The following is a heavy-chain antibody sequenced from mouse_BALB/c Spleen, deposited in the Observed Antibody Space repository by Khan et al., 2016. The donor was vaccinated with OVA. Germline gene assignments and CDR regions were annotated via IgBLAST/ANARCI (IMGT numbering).Heavy chain of an antibody. V-gene: IGHV5-17*02. CDR3: ARDSNFDY. CDR1: GFTFSRFG. J-gene: IGHJ2*01. CDR2: ISSGSSTI. Sequence: QLVQSGGGLVQPGGSRKLSCAASGFTFSRFGMHWVRQAPEKGLEWVAYISSGSSTIYYGDTVKGRFTISRDNPKNTLFLQMTSLRSEDTAMYYCARDSNFDYWGQGTTLTVSS.